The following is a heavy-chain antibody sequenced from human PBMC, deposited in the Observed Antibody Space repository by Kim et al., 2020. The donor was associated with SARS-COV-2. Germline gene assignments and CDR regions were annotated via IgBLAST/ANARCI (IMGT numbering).Heavy chain of an antibody. D-gene: IGHD3-9*01. V-gene: IGHV1-69*13. CDR3: AGLRYFDWLPTVGGVDWFDP. CDR2: IIPIFGTA. J-gene: IGHJ5*02. Sequence: SVKVSCKASGGTFSSYAISWVRQAPGQGLEWMGGIIPIFGTANYAQKFQGRVTITADESTSTAYMELSSLRSEDTAVYYCAGLRYFDWLPTVGGVDWFDPWGQGTLVTVSS. CDR1: GGTFSSYA.